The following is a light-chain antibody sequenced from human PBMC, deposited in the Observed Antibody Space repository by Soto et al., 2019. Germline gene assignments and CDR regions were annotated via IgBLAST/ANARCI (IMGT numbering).Light chain of an antibody. V-gene: IGLV2-14*01. J-gene: IGLJ1*01. CDR1: RSDVGGYNY. Sequence: QSALTQPSSVAGSPGQSSTISCTGTRSDVGGYNYVSWYQQQPGKSPKLMIYDVSNRPSGVSNRLSGSKSGNTASLTISGLQAEDEADYYCSSYTSSSTLVVFGTGTKLTVL. CDR3: SSYTSSSTLVV. CDR2: DVS.